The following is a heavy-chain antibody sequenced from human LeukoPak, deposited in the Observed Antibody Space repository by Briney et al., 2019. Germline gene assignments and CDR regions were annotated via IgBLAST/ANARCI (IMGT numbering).Heavy chain of an antibody. Sequence: PSETLSLTCTVSGGSISSGSYYWSWIRQPAGKGLEWIGRIYTSGSTYSNPSLKSRVSMSVDTSKNQFSLRLSSVTAADTAVYYCARGGYYYDTSGYFPSMDVWGKGTTVTVSS. J-gene: IGHJ6*03. CDR1: GGSISSGSYY. CDR3: ARGGYYYDTSGYFPSMDV. CDR2: IYTSGST. V-gene: IGHV4-61*02. D-gene: IGHD3-22*01.